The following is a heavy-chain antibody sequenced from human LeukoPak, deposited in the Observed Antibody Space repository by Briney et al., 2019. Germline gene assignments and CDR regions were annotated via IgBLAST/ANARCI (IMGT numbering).Heavy chain of an antibody. CDR3: ARGDLNSGSYED. D-gene: IGHD1-26*01. J-gene: IGHJ4*02. CDR1: GGSFSGYY. Sequence: SETLSLTCDVYGGSFSGYYWSWIRQPPGKGLEWIGEINHSGSTNYNPSLKSRVTISVDTSKNQFSLKLSSVTAADTAVYYCARGDLNSGSYEDWGQGTLVTVSS. CDR2: INHSGST. V-gene: IGHV4-34*01.